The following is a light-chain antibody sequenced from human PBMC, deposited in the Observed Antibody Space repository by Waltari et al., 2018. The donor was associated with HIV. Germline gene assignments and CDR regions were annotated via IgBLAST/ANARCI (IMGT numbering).Light chain of an antibody. CDR1: QSISSW. Sequence: DIQMTQSPSTLSAPVGDRVTITCRASQSISSWLAWYQQKPGKAPNLLIYKASSLESGVPSRFSGSGSGTEFTLTISSLQPDDFATYYCQQYNSYPLTFGQGTKVEIK. CDR2: KAS. V-gene: IGKV1-5*03. CDR3: QQYNSYPLT. J-gene: IGKJ1*01.